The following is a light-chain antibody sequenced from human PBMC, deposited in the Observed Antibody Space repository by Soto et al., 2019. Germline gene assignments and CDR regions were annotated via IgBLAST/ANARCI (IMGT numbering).Light chain of an antibody. V-gene: IGLV1-44*01. J-gene: IGLJ1*01. CDR2: SNN. CDR3: AAWDDSLNGRYV. Sequence: QSVLTQPPSASGTPGQRVTISCSGSSSHIGSNTVNWYQQLPGTAPKLLIYSNNQWPSGVPDRFSGSKSGTSASLAISGLQSEDEADYYCAAWDDSLNGRYVFGTGTKVTVL. CDR1: SSHIGSNT.